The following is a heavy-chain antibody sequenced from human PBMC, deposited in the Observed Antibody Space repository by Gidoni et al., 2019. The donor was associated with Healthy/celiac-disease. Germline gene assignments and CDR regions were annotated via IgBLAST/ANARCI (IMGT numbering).Heavy chain of an antibody. CDR3: ARCVSYYDFWSGYPYFDY. V-gene: IGHV1-2*02. J-gene: IGHJ4*02. CDR1: GYTFTGYY. CDR2: INPNSGGT. D-gene: IGHD3-3*01. Sequence: QVQLVQSGAEVKKPGASVKVSCKSSGYTFTGYYMHWVRQAPGQGLEWMGWINPNSGGTNYAQKFQGRVTMTRDTSISTAYMELSRLRSDDTAVYYCARCVSYYDFWSGYPYFDYWGQGTLVTVSS.